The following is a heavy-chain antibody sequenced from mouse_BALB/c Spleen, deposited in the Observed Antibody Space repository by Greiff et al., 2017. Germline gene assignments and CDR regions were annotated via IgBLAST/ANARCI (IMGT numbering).Heavy chain of an antibody. Sequence: EVKLVESGGGLVQPGGSLKLSCAASGFTFSSYGMSWVRQTPDKRLELVATINSNGGSTYYPDSVKGRFTISRDNAKNTLYLQMSSLKSEDTAMYYCARDREDDYLAYWGQGTLVTVSA. V-gene: IGHV5-6-3*01. CDR2: INSNGGST. D-gene: IGHD2-4*01. CDR3: ARDREDDYLAY. J-gene: IGHJ3*01. CDR1: GFTFSSYG.